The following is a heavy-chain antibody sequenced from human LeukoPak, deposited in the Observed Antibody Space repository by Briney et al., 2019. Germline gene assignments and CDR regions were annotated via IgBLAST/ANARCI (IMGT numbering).Heavy chain of an antibody. D-gene: IGHD2-2*02. J-gene: IGHJ4*02. CDR1: GFTFSSYG. CDR2: IRYDGSNK. CDR3: AKESIVPATAIPRRFDY. V-gene: IGHV3-30*02. Sequence: GGSLRLSCAASGFTFSSYGMHWVRQAPGKGVEWVAFIRYDGSNKYYADSVKGRFTISRDNSKNTLYLQMNSLRAEDTAVYYCAKESIVPATAIPRRFDYWGQGTLVTVSS.